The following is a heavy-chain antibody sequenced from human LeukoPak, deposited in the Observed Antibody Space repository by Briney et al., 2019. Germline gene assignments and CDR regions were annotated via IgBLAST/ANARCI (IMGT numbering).Heavy chain of an antibody. J-gene: IGHJ4*02. CDR1: GFTFSNCS. Sequence: GGSLRLSCAASGFTFSNCSMNWVRQAPGKGLEWVSSISSSSCYIYYADSVKGRFTISRDNAKNSLYLQMNSLRVEDTAAYYCARSYYGSGIDYWGQGTLVAVSS. V-gene: IGHV3-21*01. CDR2: ISSSSCYI. CDR3: ARSYYGSGIDY. D-gene: IGHD3-10*01.